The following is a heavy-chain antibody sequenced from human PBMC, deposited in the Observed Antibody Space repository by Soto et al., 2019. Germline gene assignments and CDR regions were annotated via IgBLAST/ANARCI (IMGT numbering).Heavy chain of an antibody. V-gene: IGHV1-18*04. CDR1: GYACTSCG. CDR2: ISSYNGNT. D-gene: IGHD2-2*01. Sequence: SVKVSCKAAGYACTSCGISWVRQAPVQRLEWMGWISSYNGNTNYAQKVQGRVTMTTDTSTSTTYMELRSLRSEDTAVYYRARGPRYCSTTSCFSGVTWFDPWGQGTLVTVSS. J-gene: IGHJ5*02. CDR3: ARGPRYCSTTSCFSGVTWFDP.